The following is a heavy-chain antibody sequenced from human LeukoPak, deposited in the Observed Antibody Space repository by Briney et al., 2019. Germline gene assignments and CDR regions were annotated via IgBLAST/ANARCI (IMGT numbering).Heavy chain of an antibody. V-gene: IGHV4-30-2*01. CDR3: ARALKPQTYYYDSSGYFDY. D-gene: IGHD3-22*01. Sequence: PSETLSLTCAVSGGSISSGGYSWSWLRQPPGKGLEWIGYIYHSGSTYYNPSLKSRVTMSVDRSKNQFSLKLSSVTAADTAVYYCARALKPQTYYYDSSGYFDYWGQGTLVTVSS. CDR1: GGSISSGGYS. J-gene: IGHJ4*02. CDR2: IYHSGST.